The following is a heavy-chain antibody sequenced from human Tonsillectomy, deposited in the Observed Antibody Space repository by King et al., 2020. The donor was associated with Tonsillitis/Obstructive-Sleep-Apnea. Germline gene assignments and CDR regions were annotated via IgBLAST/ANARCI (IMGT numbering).Heavy chain of an antibody. V-gene: IGHV3-33*01. CDR2: IWYDGSNK. D-gene: IGHD3-16*01. CDR1: GFTFSSYG. CDR3: ASRGGAFDI. J-gene: IGHJ3*02. Sequence: QLVQSGGGVVQPGRSLRLSCAASGFTFSSYGMHWVRQAPGKGLEWVAVIWYDGSNKYYADSVKGRFTISRDNSKNTLYLQMNSLRAEDTAVYYCASRGGAFDIWGQGTMVTVSS.